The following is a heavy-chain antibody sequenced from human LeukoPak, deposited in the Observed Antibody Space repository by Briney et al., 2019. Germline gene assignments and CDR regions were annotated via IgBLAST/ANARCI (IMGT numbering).Heavy chain of an antibody. CDR3: ARGGQQLERVDAFDI. J-gene: IGHJ3*02. CDR2: IIPIFGTA. Sequence: SVKVSCKASGGTFSSYAISWVRQAPGQGLEWMGGIIPIFGTANYAQKFQGRVTITTDESTSTAYMELSSLRSEDTAVYYCARGGQQLERVDAFDIWGQGTMVTVSS. D-gene: IGHD6-13*01. V-gene: IGHV1-69*05. CDR1: GGTFSSYA.